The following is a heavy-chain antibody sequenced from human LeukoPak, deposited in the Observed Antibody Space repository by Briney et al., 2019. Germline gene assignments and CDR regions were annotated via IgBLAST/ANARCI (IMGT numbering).Heavy chain of an antibody. D-gene: IGHD3-10*01. CDR2: INHSGST. Sequence: SETLSLTCAVYGGSFSGYYWSWIRQPPGKGLEWMGEINHSGSTNYNPSLKSRVTISADTSKNHFSLKLTSVTAADTAVYYCARDQTYSGSGIYTYFDYWGQGILVTVSS. CDR3: ARDQTYSGSGIYTYFDY. CDR1: GGSFSGYY. J-gene: IGHJ4*02. V-gene: IGHV4-34*01.